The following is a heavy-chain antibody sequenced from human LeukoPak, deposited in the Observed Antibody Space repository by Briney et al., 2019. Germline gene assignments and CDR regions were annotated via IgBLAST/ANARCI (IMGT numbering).Heavy chain of an antibody. J-gene: IGHJ4*02. Sequence: GESLKISCQASGYSFTNYWISWVRQMPGKGLEWMGRIDPSDSYTNYGPSFQGHVTILVDKSISTAYLQWSSLKASDTAMYYCAKCSSSVGPDYWGQGTLVTVSS. CDR3: AKCSSSVGPDY. D-gene: IGHD6-6*01. CDR2: IDPSDSYT. CDR1: GYSFTNYW. V-gene: IGHV5-10-1*01.